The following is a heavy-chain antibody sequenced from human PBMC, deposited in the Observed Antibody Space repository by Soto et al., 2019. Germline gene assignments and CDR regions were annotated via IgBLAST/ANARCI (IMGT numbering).Heavy chain of an antibody. CDR2: IYWNDDK. V-gene: IGHV2-5*01. J-gene: IGHJ3*02. CDR1: GFSLSTSGVG. D-gene: IGHD3-10*01. Sequence: QITLKESGPTLVKPTQTLTLTCTFSGFSLSTSGVGVGWIRQPPGKALEWLALIYWNDDKRYSPSLKIRLTITKDTSKNQVVLTMTNMDPVDTATYYCAHREKVTMVRGVIIGAFDIWGQGTMVTVSS. CDR3: AHREKVTMVRGVIIGAFDI.